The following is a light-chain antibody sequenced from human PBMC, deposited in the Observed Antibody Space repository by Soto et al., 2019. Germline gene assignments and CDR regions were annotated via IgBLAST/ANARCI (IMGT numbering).Light chain of an antibody. Sequence: DVVMTQSPLSLPVTLGQPASIAFGCSQSLVYRDGNTFLHLFHQRPGQSPRRLIYRVSNRDSGVPDRFSGSGSGTDFTLTISRVEAEDVGVYYCMQSTHWPLSFGGGTKVDIK. CDR1: QSLVYRDGNTF. J-gene: IGKJ4*01. V-gene: IGKV2-30*01. CDR3: MQSTHWPLS. CDR2: RVS.